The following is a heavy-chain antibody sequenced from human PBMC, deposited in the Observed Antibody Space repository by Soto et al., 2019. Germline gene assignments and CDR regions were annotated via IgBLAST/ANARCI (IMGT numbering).Heavy chain of an antibody. Sequence: GASVKVSCKASGYTFTSYGISWVRQAPGQGLERMGWISAYNGNTNYAQKLQGRVTMTTDTSTSTAYMELRSLRSDDTAVYYCARDIVVVVAATNYYYYYMDVWDKGTTVTVSS. CDR1: GYTFTSYG. CDR3: ARDIVVVVAATNYYYYYMDV. V-gene: IGHV1-18*01. J-gene: IGHJ6*03. D-gene: IGHD2-15*01. CDR2: ISAYNGNT.